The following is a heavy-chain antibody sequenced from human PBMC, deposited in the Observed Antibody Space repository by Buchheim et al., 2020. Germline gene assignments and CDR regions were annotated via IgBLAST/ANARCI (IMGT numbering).Heavy chain of an antibody. CDR3: ARGRFFARIGSYYMDV. D-gene: IGHD1-1*01. V-gene: IGHV4-34*01. CDR1: GGSFSGYY. Sequence: QVQLQQWGAGLLKPSETLSLTCAVYGGSFSGYYWSWIRQPPGKGLEWIGDINHSGSTNYNPSLKSRVPISVDTSKNQFSLTLSSVTAADTAVYYCARGRFFARIGSYYMDVWGKGTT. CDR2: INHSGST. J-gene: IGHJ6*03.